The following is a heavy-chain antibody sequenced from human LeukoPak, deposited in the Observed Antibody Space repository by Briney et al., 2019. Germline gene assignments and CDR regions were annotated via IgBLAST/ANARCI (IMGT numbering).Heavy chain of an antibody. CDR3: AIPGVRLAGYYFDY. J-gene: IGHJ4*02. CDR2: INHSGST. CDR1: GGSFSGYY. Sequence: SETLSLTCAVYGGSFSGYYWSWIRQPPGKGLEWIGEINHSGSTNYNPSLKSRVTISVDTPKNQFSLKLSSVTAADTAVYYCAIPGVRLAGYYFDYWGQGTLVTVSS. V-gene: IGHV4-34*01.